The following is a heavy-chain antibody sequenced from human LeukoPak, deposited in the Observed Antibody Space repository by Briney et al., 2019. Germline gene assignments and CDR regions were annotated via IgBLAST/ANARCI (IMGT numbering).Heavy chain of an antibody. V-gene: IGHV4-59*01. CDR2: IYYSGST. Sequence: SETLSLTCTVSGGSISSYYWSWIRQPPGKGLEWIGYIYYSGSTNYNPSLKSRVTISVDASKNQFSLKLSSVTAADTAVYYCARVRSLYSGYDSHFDYWGQGTLVTVSS. CDR1: GGSISSYY. J-gene: IGHJ4*02. CDR3: ARVRSLYSGYDSHFDY. D-gene: IGHD5-12*01.